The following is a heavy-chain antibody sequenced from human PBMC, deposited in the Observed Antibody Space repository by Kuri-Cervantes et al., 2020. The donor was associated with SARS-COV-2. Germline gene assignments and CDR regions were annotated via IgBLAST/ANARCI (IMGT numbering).Heavy chain of an antibody. CDR1: GFTFSSYW. J-gene: IGHJ6*02. Sequence: GGSLRLSRAASGFTFSSYWMHWVRQAPGKGLVWVSRINSDGSSTSYADSVKGRFTISRDNAKNTLYLQMNSLRAEDTAVYYCARDRYDFWSGLGYYYYGMDVWGQGTTVTVSS. CDR2: INSDGSST. D-gene: IGHD3-3*01. CDR3: ARDRYDFWSGLGYYYYGMDV. V-gene: IGHV3-74*01.